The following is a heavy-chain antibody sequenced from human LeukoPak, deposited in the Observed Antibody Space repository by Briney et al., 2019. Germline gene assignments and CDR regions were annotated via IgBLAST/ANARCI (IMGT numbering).Heavy chain of an antibody. CDR3: ARGDGDYYYYYMDV. D-gene: IGHD7-27*01. CDR2: ISSSSSTI. CDR1: GFTFSSYS. J-gene: IGHJ6*03. V-gene: IGHV3-48*02. Sequence: PGGSLRLPCAASGFTFSSYSMNWVRQAPGKGLEWVSYISSSSSTIYYADSVKGRFTISRDNAKNSLYLQMNSLRDEDTAVYYCARGDGDYYYYYMDVWGKGTTVTVSS.